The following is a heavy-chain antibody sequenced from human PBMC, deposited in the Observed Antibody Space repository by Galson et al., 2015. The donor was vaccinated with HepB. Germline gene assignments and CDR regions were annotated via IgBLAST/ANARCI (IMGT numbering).Heavy chain of an antibody. Sequence: LRLSCAASGFTFSSYWMNWVRQAPGKGLEWVAHINRDGSSKYYVDSVKGRFTISRDNAKDSVYLQLDSLRAEDTAVYYCARRISLVRGIITKPDYYYGMDVWGQGTTVTVAS. CDR2: INRDGSSK. CDR1: GFTFSSYW. V-gene: IGHV3-7*03. CDR3: ARRISLVRGIITKPDYYYGMDV. D-gene: IGHD3-10*01. J-gene: IGHJ6*02.